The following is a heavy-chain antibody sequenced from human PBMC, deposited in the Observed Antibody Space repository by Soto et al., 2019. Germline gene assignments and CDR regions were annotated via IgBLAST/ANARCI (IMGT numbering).Heavy chain of an antibody. D-gene: IGHD6-13*01. J-gene: IGHJ4*02. CDR3: GRHQLTFGVDY. CDR1: GGSISSGGYY. V-gene: IGHV4-31*03. Sequence: QVQLQESGPGLVKASQTLSLTCTVSGGSISSGGYYWSWIRQHPGKGLEWIAYIYYSGSTYYKSSLKSRXTXSXXTSTNQFSRKLRSVTAADTSVYYWGRHQLTFGVDYWGQGTLVTVSS. CDR2: IYYSGST.